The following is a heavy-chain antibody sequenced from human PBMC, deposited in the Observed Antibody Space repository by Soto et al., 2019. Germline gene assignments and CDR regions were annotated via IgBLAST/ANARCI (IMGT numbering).Heavy chain of an antibody. Sequence: ASVKVSCKALGYKFTTYFIHWVRQAPGQGLEWMGMIHPSGDTGYAQKFRGRVTMTIDTSTTTASMELRNLTSEDTAVYFSVRGYCTTSPCSGDFQFWGQGTLVTVSS. CDR2: IHPSGDT. V-gene: IGHV1-46*01. CDR3: VRGYCTTSPCSGDFQF. D-gene: IGHD2-15*01. J-gene: IGHJ1*01. CDR1: GYKFTTYF.